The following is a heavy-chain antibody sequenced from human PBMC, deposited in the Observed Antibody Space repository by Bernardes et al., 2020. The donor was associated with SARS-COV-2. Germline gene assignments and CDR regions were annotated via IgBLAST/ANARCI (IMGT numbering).Heavy chain of an antibody. V-gene: IGHV4-34*01. CDR1: GGSFSGYY. CDR3: MRSKATRTDL. J-gene: IGHJ5*02. CDR2: INHAGST. Sequence: SETLSLTCAVSGGSFSGYYWGWIRQPPGKGLEWIGEINHAGSTNYNPSLKSRVTISLDTSKNQFSLKVTSMTAADTALYYCMRSKATRTDLWGQGALVT.